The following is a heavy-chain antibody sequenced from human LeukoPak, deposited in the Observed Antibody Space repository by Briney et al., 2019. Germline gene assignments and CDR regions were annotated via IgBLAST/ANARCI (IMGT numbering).Heavy chain of an antibody. CDR2: ISSSSSYI. CDR3: ASSRCSGTSCYPYYFDY. V-gene: IGHV3-21*01. Sequence: GGSLRLSCAASGFTFSSYSMNWVRQAPGKGLEWVSSISSSSSYIYYADSVKGRFTISRDNAKNSLYLQMNSLRAEDTAVYYCASSRCSGTSCYPYYFDYWGQGTLVTVSS. D-gene: IGHD2-2*01. CDR1: GFTFSSYS. J-gene: IGHJ4*02.